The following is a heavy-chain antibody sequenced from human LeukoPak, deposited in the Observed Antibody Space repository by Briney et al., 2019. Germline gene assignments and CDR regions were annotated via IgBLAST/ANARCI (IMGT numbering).Heavy chain of an antibody. J-gene: IGHJ4*02. Sequence: GGSLRLSCAASGFTFSSYAMSWVRQAPGKGLEWVAAISGSGGSTYYADSVKGRFTISRDNSKDTLYLQMEGLRAEDTAVYYCTRSYCSGGSCYRFGTDYWGQGTLVTVSS. CDR2: ISGSGGST. D-gene: IGHD2-15*01. CDR3: TRSYCSGGSCYRFGTDY. V-gene: IGHV3-23*01. CDR1: GFTFSSYA.